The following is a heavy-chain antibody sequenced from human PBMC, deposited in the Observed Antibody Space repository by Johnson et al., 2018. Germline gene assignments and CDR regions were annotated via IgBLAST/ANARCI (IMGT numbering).Heavy chain of an antibody. V-gene: IGHV3-30*18. CDR1: GFTFSGYG. D-gene: IGHD3-10*01. Sequence: QVQLVQSGGGVVQPGNSLRLSCAASGFTFSGYGMHWVRQAPGKGLEWVALISYDVSDNYYADSVKGRFTISRDTSKNTLYLQMNSLRAEDRAVYYCAKDGGLRSTLWYYGMDVWGQGTTVTVSS. J-gene: IGHJ6*02. CDR3: AKDGGLRSTLWYYGMDV. CDR2: ISYDVSDN.